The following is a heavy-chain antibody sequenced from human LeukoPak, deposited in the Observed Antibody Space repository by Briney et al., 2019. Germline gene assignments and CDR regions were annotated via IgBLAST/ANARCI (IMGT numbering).Heavy chain of an antibody. CDR1: GFTFSSYS. D-gene: IGHD5-12*01. V-gene: IGHV3-21*01. CDR3: ARTPGYSIPQYYFDY. J-gene: IGHJ4*02. Sequence: GGSLRLSCAASGFTFSSYSMNWVRQAPGKGLEWVSSISSSSSYIYYADSVKGRFTISRDNAKNSLYLQMNSLRAEDTAVYYCARTPGYSIPQYYFDYWGQGTLVTVSS. CDR2: ISSSSSYI.